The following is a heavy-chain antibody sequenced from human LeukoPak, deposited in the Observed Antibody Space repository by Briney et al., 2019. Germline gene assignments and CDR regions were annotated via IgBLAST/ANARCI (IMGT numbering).Heavy chain of an antibody. CDR3: ARDRMVRGVIMNWFDP. J-gene: IGHJ5*02. V-gene: IGHV3-21*01. D-gene: IGHD3-10*01. Sequence: GGSLRLSCAASGFTFSSYSMNWFRKAPGKGLEWVSSISSSSSYIYYADSVKGRFTISRDNAKNSLYLQMNSLRAEDTAVYYCARDRMVRGVIMNWFDPWGQGTLVTVSS. CDR1: GFTFSSYS. CDR2: ISSSSSYI.